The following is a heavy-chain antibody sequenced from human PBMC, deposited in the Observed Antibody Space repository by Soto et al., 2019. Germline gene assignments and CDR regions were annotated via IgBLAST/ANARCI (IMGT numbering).Heavy chain of an antibody. J-gene: IGHJ2*01. CDR2: ICGSSSHI. D-gene: IGHD3-10*01. CDR1: GFTFSSYS. CDR3: ARSDRDWYFDL. V-gene: IGHV3-21*01. Sequence: GGSLRLSCAASGFTFSSYSMNWVRQAPGKGLEWVSSICGSSSHIYYADSARGRFTISRDNAKNSLSLQMNSLGAEDTAVYYCARSDRDWYFDLWGRGTLVTVSS.